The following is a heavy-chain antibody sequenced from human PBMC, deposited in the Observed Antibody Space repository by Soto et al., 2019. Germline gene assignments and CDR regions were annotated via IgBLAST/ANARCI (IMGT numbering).Heavy chain of an antibody. CDR3: ATVADCRYQICSIWFDS. J-gene: IGHJ5*01. CDR2: IHHSVST. V-gene: IGHV4-59*01. CDR1: GGSINTYY. D-gene: IGHD3-10*02. Sequence: PSETLSLTCAVSGGSINTYYWSCVRQPPGKGLEWIANIHHSVSTNYNPSLNSRFTISIDTSKNKLSLWLNSVTAADTAVYSCATVADCRYQICSIWFDSWGQGPPVILSS.